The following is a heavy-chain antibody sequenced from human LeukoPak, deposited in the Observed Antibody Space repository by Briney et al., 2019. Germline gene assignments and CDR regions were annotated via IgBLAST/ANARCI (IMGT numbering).Heavy chain of an antibody. J-gene: IGHJ3*02. CDR1: GFTFRNYW. CDR2: TKPDGSAE. V-gene: IGHV3-7*01. Sequence: PGGSLRLSCAASGFTFRNYWMGWVRQAPGKGLEWVANTKPDGSAEYYADSVRGRFTTSRDNANNFLYLQMNRLRAEDTAVYYCARELEVAGRTGAFDIWGRGTLVTVSP. D-gene: IGHD6-19*01. CDR3: ARELEVAGRTGAFDI.